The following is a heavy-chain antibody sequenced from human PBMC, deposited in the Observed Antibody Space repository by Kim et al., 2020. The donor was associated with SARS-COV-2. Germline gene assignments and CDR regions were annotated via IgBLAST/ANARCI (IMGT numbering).Heavy chain of an antibody. V-gene: IGHV1-69*13. D-gene: IGHD3-22*01. CDR1: GGTFSSYA. CDR3: ARDQYYYDSSGPEWGYFDY. Sequence: SVKVSCKASGGTFSSYAISWVRQAPGQGLEWMGGIIPIFGTANYAQKFQGRVTITADESTSTAYMELSSLRSEDTAVYYCARDQYYYDSSGPEWGYFDYWGQGTLVTVSS. CDR2: IIPIFGTA. J-gene: IGHJ4*02.